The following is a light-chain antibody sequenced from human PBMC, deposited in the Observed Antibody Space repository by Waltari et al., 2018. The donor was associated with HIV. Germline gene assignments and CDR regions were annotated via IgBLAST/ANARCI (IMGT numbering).Light chain of an antibody. Sequence: SYVLAQPPSVSVAPGKTARLTCGGTNVGSKSVHWYQQKPGQAPVVVIYYDSDRPSGIPERFSGSNSGNTATLTISRVEAGDEADYYCQVWDSSSDAYVFGTGTKVTVL. CDR2: YDS. CDR1: NVGSKS. CDR3: QVWDSSSDAYV. J-gene: IGLJ1*01. V-gene: IGLV3-21*04.